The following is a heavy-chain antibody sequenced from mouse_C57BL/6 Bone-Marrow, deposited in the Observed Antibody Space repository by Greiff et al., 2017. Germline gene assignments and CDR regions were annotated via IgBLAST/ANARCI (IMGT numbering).Heavy chain of an antibody. V-gene: IGHV5-6*01. Sequence: EVQLVESGGDLVKPGGSLKLSCAASGFTFSSYGMSWVRQTPYKRLEWVATISSGGSYTYSPDSVKGRFTISRDNAKNTLYLQMSSLKSEDTAMYYCARPHWAWFAYWGQGTLVTVSA. CDR3: ARPHWAWFAY. D-gene: IGHD4-1*01. CDR2: ISSGGSYT. J-gene: IGHJ3*01. CDR1: GFTFSSYG.